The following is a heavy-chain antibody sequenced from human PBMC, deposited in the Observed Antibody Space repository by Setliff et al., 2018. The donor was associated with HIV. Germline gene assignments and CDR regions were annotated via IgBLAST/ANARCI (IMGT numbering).Heavy chain of an antibody. V-gene: IGHV3-30*02. J-gene: IGHJ4*02. D-gene: IGHD6-19*01. CDR2: IRYDGSNK. CDR3: AMSPYSSGLFDY. CDR1: GFTFSSYG. Sequence: PGGSLRLSCAASGFTFSSYGMHWVRQAPGKGLEWVAFIRYDGSNKYYADSVKGRFTISRDNAENSLYLQMNSLTAEDTAVYYCAMSPYSSGLFDYWGQGTLVTVSS.